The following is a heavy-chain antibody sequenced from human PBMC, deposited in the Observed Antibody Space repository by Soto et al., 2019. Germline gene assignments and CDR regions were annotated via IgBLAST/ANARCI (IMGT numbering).Heavy chain of an antibody. D-gene: IGHD1-1*01. J-gene: IGHJ6*02. CDR3: ARGSVESPPEPTGLDV. CDR1: GYTFTGYY. Sequence: VASVKVSCKASGYTFTGYYMHWVRQAPGQGLEWMGWINPNSGGTNYAQKFQGRVTMTRDTSISTAYMELSSLRSDDTAVYYCARGSVESPPEPTGLDVWGHGTTVTVAS. CDR2: INPNSGGT. V-gene: IGHV1-2*02.